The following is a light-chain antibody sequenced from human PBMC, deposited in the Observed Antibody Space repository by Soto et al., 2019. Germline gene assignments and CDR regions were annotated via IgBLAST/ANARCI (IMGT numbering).Light chain of an antibody. CDR3: QQSYTTPLT. CDR2: AAS. CDR1: QYISDF. Sequence: DIQMTHSPCSLSASVGDRVTITCRASQYISDFLNWYQQNPGKAPVILIYAASTLQSGVPSRFNGGGSETNFTLIISSLQPEDFATYYCQQSYTTPLTFGGGTKVDIK. V-gene: IGKV1-39*01. J-gene: IGKJ4*01.